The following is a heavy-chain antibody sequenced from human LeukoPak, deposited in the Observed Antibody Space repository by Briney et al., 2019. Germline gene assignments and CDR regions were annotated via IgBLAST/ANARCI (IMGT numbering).Heavy chain of an antibody. J-gene: IGHJ1*01. CDR2: IKYDGRET. V-gene: IGHV3-74*01. CDR3: ARAPSEIGGYYPEYFRH. D-gene: IGHD3-22*01. CDR1: GFTFSSYW. Sequence: GGSLRLSCAASGFTFSSYWVHWVRQAPGKGLVWVSRIKYDGRETGYADSVKGRFTISRDNAKNTVSLQMNGLRAEDTGVYYCARAPSEIGGYYPEYFRHWGQGTLVTVSP.